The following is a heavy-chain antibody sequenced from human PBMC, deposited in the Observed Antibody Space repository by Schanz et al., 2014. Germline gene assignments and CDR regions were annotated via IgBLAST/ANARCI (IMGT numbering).Heavy chain of an antibody. J-gene: IGHJ3*01. D-gene: IGHD4-17*01. CDR3: STDLTAVDYDAIGL. V-gene: IGHV3-15*01. CDR1: GFSFSDHY. Sequence: EVQLVEYGGGLVQPGESLRLSCAASGFSFSDHYMDWVRQAPGKGLEWVGRIKSKVDGGTTDNAAPVQGRFTISRDDSKNTLHLQMNSLKTEDTAVYYCSTDLTAVDYDAIGLWGQGTMVTVSS. CDR2: IKSKVDGGTT.